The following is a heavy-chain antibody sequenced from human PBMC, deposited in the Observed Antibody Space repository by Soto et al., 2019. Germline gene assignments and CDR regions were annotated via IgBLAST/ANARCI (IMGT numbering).Heavy chain of an antibody. Sequence: QVQLVQSGPDLKRPGASMKVSCKASGYTFTSYGISWVRQAPGQGLEWMAWISPLKGRTQYSQKAQGRVTLSTDTSSNTAYMEMTTLRVDDTDVYYCAMDYGDRPEYFKHWGQGNLVTVS. J-gene: IGHJ1*01. CDR1: GYTFTSYG. V-gene: IGHV1-18*04. CDR2: ISPLKGRT. D-gene: IGHD4-17*01. CDR3: AMDYGDRPEYFKH.